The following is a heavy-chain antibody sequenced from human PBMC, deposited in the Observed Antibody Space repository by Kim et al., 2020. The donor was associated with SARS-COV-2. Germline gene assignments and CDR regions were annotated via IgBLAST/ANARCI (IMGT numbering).Heavy chain of an antibody. CDR1: GYTFTSYG. J-gene: IGHJ6*02. CDR2: ISAYNGNT. CDR3: ARPGGRGAGVGYYYYGMDV. D-gene: IGHD1-26*01. V-gene: IGHV1-18*01. Sequence: ASVKVSCKASGYTFTSYGISWVRQAPGQGLEWMGWISAYNGNTNYAQKLQGRVTMTTDTSTSTAYMELRSLRSDDTAVYYCARPGGRGAGVGYYYYGMDVWGQGTTVTVSS.